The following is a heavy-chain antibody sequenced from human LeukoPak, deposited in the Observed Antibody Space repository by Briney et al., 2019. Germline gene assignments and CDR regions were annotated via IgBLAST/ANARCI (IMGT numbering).Heavy chain of an antibody. Sequence: GGSLRLSCAASGFTVSSNYMSWVRQAPGKGPEWVSVIYSGGSTYYADSVKGRFTISRDNSKNTLYLQMNSLRAEDTAVYYCARDPPYYYDSSGYPHFNWGQGTLVTVSS. J-gene: IGHJ4*02. CDR2: IYSGGST. V-gene: IGHV3-66*01. CDR3: ARDPPYYYDSSGYPHFN. CDR1: GFTVSSNY. D-gene: IGHD3-22*01.